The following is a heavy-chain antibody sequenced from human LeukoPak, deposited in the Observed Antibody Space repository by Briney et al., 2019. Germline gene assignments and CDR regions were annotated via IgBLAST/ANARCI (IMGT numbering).Heavy chain of an antibody. CDR3: ARASSVVTANNWFDP. CDR1: GYTFTSYG. CDR2: ISAYNGNT. D-gene: IGHD2-21*02. Sequence: ASVKVSCKASGYTFTSYGISWVRHAPGQGLEWMGWISAYNGNTNYAQKLQGRVTMTTDTSTSTAYMELRSLRSDDTAVYYCARASSVVTANNWFDPWGQGTLVTVSS. J-gene: IGHJ5*02. V-gene: IGHV1-18*01.